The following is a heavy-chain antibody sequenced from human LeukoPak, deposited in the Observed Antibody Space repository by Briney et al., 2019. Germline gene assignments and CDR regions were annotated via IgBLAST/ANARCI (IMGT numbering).Heavy chain of an antibody. CDR1: GFTFSRYE. J-gene: IGHJ4*02. CDR3: ARVPERDYDSWSGYYVWDY. V-gene: IGHV3-48*03. Sequence: GGSLRLSCAPSGFTFSRYEMNWVRQAPGKGRECVSYISTSGSTINYADCVKGRFTISRDNAKNSLYLKMNSLRVDDTAVYYCARVPERDYDSWSGYYVWDYWGQGTLVTVS. D-gene: IGHD3-3*01. CDR2: ISTSGSTI.